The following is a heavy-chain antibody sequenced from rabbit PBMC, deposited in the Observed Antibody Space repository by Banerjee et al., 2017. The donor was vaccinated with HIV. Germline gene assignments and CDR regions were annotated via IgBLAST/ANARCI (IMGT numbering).Heavy chain of an antibody. J-gene: IGHJ4*01. CDR2: IYGGSSGGT. Sequence: QSLEESGGDLVQPEGSLTLTCKASGFSFSNNAMCWVRQAPGKGLEWIAAIYGGSSGGTYYASWTKGRFTISRTSSTTVSLQMTSLTAADTATYFCARDLAGVIGWNFNLWGPGTLVTVS. CDR3: ARDLAGVIGWNFNL. D-gene: IGHD4-1*01. CDR1: GFSFSNNA. V-gene: IGHV1S40*01.